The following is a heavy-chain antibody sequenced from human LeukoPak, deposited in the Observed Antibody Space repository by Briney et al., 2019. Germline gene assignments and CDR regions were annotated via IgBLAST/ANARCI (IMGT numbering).Heavy chain of an antibody. CDR1: GCTFSYYA. CDR3: ARGWSSGWYYPKAQRPIDY. CDR2: ISYDGSNE. J-gene: IGHJ4*02. Sequence: GGPLRLSCAASGCTFSYYAMHERRQAPGKGLEWGSIISYDGSNEYYADSVKGRFTISRDNAKNTLYLQMNSLRADDTAVYYCARGWSSGWYYPKAQRPIDYWGQGTLVTVSS. D-gene: IGHD6-19*01. V-gene: IGHV3-30-3*01.